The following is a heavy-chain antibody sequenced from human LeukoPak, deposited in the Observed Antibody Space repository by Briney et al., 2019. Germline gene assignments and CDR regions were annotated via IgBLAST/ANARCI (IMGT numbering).Heavy chain of an antibody. Sequence: GGSLRLSCAASGFTFSSYSMNWVRQAPGKGLEWVSSISSSSSYIYYADSVKGRFTISRDNAKNSLYLQMNSPRAEDTAVYYCARDRFLGYCSGGSCNLRDYYYYGMDVWGKGTTVTVSS. V-gene: IGHV3-21*01. CDR2: ISSSSSYI. J-gene: IGHJ6*04. CDR1: GFTFSSYS. D-gene: IGHD2-15*01. CDR3: ARDRFLGYCSGGSCNLRDYYYYGMDV.